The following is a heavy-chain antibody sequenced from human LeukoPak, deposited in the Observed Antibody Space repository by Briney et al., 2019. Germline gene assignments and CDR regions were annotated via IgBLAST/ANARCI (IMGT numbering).Heavy chain of an antibody. J-gene: IGHJ6*03. Sequence: SETLSLTCTVSGGSIRSSSYNWGWIRQPPGKGLEWIGSIHYTGTTFYNPSLKSRVTISINTSKNQFSLKVRSVTAADTAVYYCARTGGSFYFYYYMDVWGKGTTVTVS. CDR2: IHYTGTT. V-gene: IGHV4-39*07. CDR3: ARTGGSFYFYYYMDV. CDR1: GGSIRSSSYN. D-gene: IGHD1-26*01.